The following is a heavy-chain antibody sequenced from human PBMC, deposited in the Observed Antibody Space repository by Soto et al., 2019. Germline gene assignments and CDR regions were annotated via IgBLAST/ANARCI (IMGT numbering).Heavy chain of an antibody. CDR3: ARDRGHLYLRD. J-gene: IGHJ4*02. D-gene: IGHD3-16*01. V-gene: IGHV4-31*02. Sequence: WTWLRQHPGKGLEWIGYIYYSGSTYYNPSLKSRFTISIDTSTNQFSLKLSSVTAADTAVYYCARDRGHLYLRDWGQGTLVTFPA. CDR2: IYYSGST.